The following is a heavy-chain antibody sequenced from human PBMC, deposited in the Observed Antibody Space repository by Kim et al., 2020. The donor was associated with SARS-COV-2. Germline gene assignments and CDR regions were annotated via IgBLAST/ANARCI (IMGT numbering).Heavy chain of an antibody. CDR2: INWNGGST. CDR3: ASHVGAFYYYYGMDV. D-gene: IGHD3-10*01. Sequence: GGSLRLSCAASGFTFDDYGMSWVRQAPGKGLEWVSGINWNGGSTGYADSVKGRFTISRDNAKNSLYLQMNSLRAEDTALYHCASHVGAFYYYYGMDVWGQGTTVTVSS. J-gene: IGHJ6*02. V-gene: IGHV3-20*01. CDR1: GFTFDDYG.